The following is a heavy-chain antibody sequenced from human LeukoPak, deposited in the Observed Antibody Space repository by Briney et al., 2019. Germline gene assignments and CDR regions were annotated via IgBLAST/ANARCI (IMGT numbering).Heavy chain of an antibody. J-gene: IGHJ4*02. CDR2: ISNSDNDI. V-gene: IGHV3-11*04. CDR1: GFIFSDYY. Sequence: GGSLRLSCVASGFIFSDYYMSWIRQTPGKGLEWISYISNSDNDIYYAGSVKGRFTISRDNAKNSLYLQMNSLRAEDTAVFYCAIITRRLERPIGWGQGTLVTVSS. D-gene: IGHD1-1*01. CDR3: AIITRRLERPIG.